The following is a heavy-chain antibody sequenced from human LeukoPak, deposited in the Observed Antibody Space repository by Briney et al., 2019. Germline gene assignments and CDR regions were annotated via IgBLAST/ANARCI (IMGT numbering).Heavy chain of an antibody. D-gene: IGHD5-24*01. CDR3: ARRTDDYNCLDY. J-gene: IGHJ4*02. CDR2: TYYRSKWYN. V-gene: IGHV6-1*01. Sequence: SQTLSLTCALSGDSVSRNSDTGHSIRQSPSGGLEWQESTYYRSKWYNDYAVSVKSRITINPDTSKKQFSLQLNSVTPEDTAVYYCARRTDDYNCLDYWGQGTLVTVSS. CDR1: GDSVSRNSDT.